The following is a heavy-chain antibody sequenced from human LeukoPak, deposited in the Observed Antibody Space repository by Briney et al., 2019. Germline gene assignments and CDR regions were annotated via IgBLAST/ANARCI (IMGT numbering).Heavy chain of an antibody. CDR2: IYYSGST. Sequence: SETLSLTCAVYGGSFSGYYWSWIRQPPGKGLEWIGYIYYSGSTNYNPSLKSRVTISVDTSKNQFSLKLSSVTAADTAVYYCARGSGYCSSTSCLVYWGQGTLVTVSS. CDR3: ARGSGYCSSTSCLVY. V-gene: IGHV4-59*01. CDR1: GGSFSGYY. D-gene: IGHD2-2*01. J-gene: IGHJ4*02.